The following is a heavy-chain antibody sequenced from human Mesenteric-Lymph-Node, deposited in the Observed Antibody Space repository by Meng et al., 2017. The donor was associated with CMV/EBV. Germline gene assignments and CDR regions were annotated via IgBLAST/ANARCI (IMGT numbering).Heavy chain of an antibody. CDR3: ARDLGVYGGYANFDY. J-gene: IGHJ4*02. CDR2: ISVYNGNT. V-gene: IGHV1-18*01. CDR1: GYTFTYYG. D-gene: IGHD5-12*01. Sequence: ASVKVSCKASGYTFTYYGITWVRQAPGQGLEWMGWISVYNGNTNYAPKLQGRVTMTTDTSTSTAYMELRSLRSDDTAVYYCARDLGVYGGYANFDYWGQGTLVTVSS.